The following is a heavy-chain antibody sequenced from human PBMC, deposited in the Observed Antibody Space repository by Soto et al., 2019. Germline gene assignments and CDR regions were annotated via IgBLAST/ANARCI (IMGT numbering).Heavy chain of an antibody. CDR2: LVPVFGTA. CDR3: ARSPGVFDY. J-gene: IGHJ4*02. D-gene: IGHD3-10*01. V-gene: IGHV1-69*06. CDR1: GGTFSSLA. Sequence: QVQLVQSGAEVKKPGSSVKVSCKASGGTFSSLAISWVRQAPGQGLEWMGGLVPVFGTANYAQKLQDRVTITADKSTSTSYMALSSLRSEDTAVYYCARSPGVFDYWGQGTLVTVSS.